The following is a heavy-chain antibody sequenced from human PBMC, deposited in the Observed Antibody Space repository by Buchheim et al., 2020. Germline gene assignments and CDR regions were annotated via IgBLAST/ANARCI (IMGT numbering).Heavy chain of an antibody. CDR3: AKGSLGSGSGSYGSYLDY. CDR1: GFTFSSYG. J-gene: IGHJ4*02. CDR2: ISYDGSNK. V-gene: IGHV3-30*18. Sequence: QVQLVESGGGVVQPGRSLRLSCAASGFTFSSYGMHWVRQAPGKGLEWVAVISYDGSNKYYADSVKGRFTISRDNSKNTLYLQMNSLRAEDTAVYYCAKGSLGSGSGSYGSYLDYWGQETL. D-gene: IGHD3-10*01.